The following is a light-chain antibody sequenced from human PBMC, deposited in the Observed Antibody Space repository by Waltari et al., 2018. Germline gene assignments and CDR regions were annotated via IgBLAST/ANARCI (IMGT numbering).Light chain of an antibody. J-gene: IGLJ1*01. CDR3: QVWDANTDPGV. CDR2: YDR. Sequence: SYVLTQPPSVSVAPGETARLTCGGNNIESKSVHWYRQRPGQAPVLVISYDRDRPSGIRDRLSGSNSGKTATLTISRVEAGDEADYYCQVWDANTDPGVFGTGTEVTVL. CDR1: NIESKS. V-gene: IGLV3-21*01.